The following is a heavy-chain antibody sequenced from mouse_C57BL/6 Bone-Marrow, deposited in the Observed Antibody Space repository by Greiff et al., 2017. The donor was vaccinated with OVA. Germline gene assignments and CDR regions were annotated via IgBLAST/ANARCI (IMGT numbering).Heavy chain of an antibody. CDR3: AARVITTVVAHWYFDV. J-gene: IGHJ1*03. V-gene: IGHV1-69*01. CDR1: GYTFTSYW. CDR2: IDPSDSYT. Sequence: VQLQQPGAELVMPGASVKLSCKASGYTFTSYWMHWVKQRPGQGLEWIGEIDPSDSYTNYNQKFTGKSPLPVDKSSSTAYMQLSSLTSEDSAVYYCAARVITTVVAHWYFDVWGTGTTVTVSS. D-gene: IGHD1-1*01.